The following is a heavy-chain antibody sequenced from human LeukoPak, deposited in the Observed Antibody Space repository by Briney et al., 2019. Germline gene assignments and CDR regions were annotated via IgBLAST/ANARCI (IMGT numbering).Heavy chain of an antibody. Sequence: GGSLRLSCAASGFTFRSYWMHWVRQAPGKGLVWVSRTDGSSTSYADSVKGRFTISRDNAKNTLYLQMNSLRAEDTAVYYCARGQQLVDWGQGTLVTVSS. D-gene: IGHD6-13*01. CDR3: ARGQQLVD. V-gene: IGHV3-74*01. CDR1: GFTFRSYW. J-gene: IGHJ4*02. CDR2: TDGSST.